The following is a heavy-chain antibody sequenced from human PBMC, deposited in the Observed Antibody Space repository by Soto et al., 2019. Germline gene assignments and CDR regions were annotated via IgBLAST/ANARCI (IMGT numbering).Heavy chain of an antibody. CDR1: GGSISNDSHY. J-gene: IGHJ5*02. D-gene: IGHD3-3*01. Sequence: KPSETLSLTCAVSGGSISNDSHYWGWIRQPPGKGLEWIGNIYHYGTTYYNPSLKSRVAMSVDTSKNQFSLNLTSVTAADTAVYYCARRNTYYDFWSSENWFDPWGQGTLVTVSS. V-gene: IGHV4-39*01. CDR3: ARRNTYYDFWSSENWFDP. CDR2: IYHYGTT.